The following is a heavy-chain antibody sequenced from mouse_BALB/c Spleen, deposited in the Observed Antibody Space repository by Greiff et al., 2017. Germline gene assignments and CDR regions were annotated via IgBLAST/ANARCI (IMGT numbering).Heavy chain of an antibody. D-gene: IGHD4-1*02. CDR3: ARRVSNWDAFDY. Sequence: EVQLQQSGPSLVKPSQTLSLTCSVTGDSITSGYWNWIRKFPGNKLEYMGYISYSGSTYYNPSLKSRISITRDTSKNQYYLQLNSVTTEDTATYYCARRVSNWDAFDYWGQGTTLTVSS. CDR2: ISYSGST. CDR1: GDSITSGY. V-gene: IGHV3-8*02. J-gene: IGHJ2*01.